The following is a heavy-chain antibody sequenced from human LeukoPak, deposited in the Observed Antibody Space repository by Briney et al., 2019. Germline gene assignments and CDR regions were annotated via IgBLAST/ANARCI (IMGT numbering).Heavy chain of an antibody. CDR1: GYTFANFR. J-gene: IGHJ6*04. Sequence: GESLKISCQGSGYTFANFRIAWVRQMPGKGLEWMGIIYPGDSDTRYSPSFQGQVTISADKSISTAYLQWSSLQASDTATYYYYVDVWGKGTTVTVSS. CDR2: IYPGDSDT. D-gene: IGHD3-10*01. CDR3: YVDV. V-gene: IGHV5-51*01.